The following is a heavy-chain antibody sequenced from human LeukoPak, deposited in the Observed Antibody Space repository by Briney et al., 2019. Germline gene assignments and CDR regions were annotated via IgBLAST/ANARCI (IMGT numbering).Heavy chain of an antibody. V-gene: IGHV3-66*01. D-gene: IGHD3-22*01. Sequence: GGSLRLSCAASGFTVSSNYMSWVRQAPGKGLEWVSVIYSGGSTYYADSVKGRFTISRDNSKNTLYLQMNSLRAEDTAVYYCASPYYYDSSGYYYWGQGTLVTVSS. CDR1: GFTVSSNY. J-gene: IGHJ4*02. CDR2: IYSGGST. CDR3: ASPYYYDSSGYYY.